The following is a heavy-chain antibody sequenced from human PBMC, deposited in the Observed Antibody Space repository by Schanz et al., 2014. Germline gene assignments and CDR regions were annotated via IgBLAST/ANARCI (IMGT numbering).Heavy chain of an antibody. CDR3: AKYRGYYRVSGSYRELEY. J-gene: IGHJ4*03. D-gene: IGHD3-10*01. Sequence: EVQLLESGGGLVQPGGSLRLSCAASGFTFSSYAMSWVRQAPGKGLEWVSAISGSGGSTYYADSVKGRFTISRDNSKNTLYLQMNSLRAEDTAVYYCAKYRGYYRVSGSYRELEYWGQGTSVTVSS. CDR1: GFTFSSYA. V-gene: IGHV3-23*01. CDR2: ISGSGGST.